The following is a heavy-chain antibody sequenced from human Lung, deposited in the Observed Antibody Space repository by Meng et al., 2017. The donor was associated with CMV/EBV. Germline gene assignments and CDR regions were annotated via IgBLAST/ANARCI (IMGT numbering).Heavy chain of an antibody. Sequence: GESLKISCAASGFTFSSYGMHWVRQAPGKGLEGVAFIRYDGKNEYYADSVKGRFSISRDDSKNTLYLQMNSLRPEDTAVYYCAKETGPISGGYYYYGIDVWXQGDXVTVDS. V-gene: IGHV3-30*02. CDR2: IRYDGKNE. CDR3: AKETGPISGGYYYYGIDV. CDR1: GFTFSSYG. D-gene: IGHD3-3*01. J-gene: IGHJ6*01.